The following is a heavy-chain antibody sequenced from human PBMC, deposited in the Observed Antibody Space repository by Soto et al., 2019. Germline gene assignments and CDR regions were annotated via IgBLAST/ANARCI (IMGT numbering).Heavy chain of an antibody. V-gene: IGHV4-61*01. CDR3: AREGVLSSGYYEGWFDP. CDR1: GGSVSSGSYY. CDR2: IYYSGST. J-gene: IGHJ5*02. D-gene: IGHD3-22*01. Sequence: QVQLQESGPGLVKPPETLSLTCTVSGGSVSSGSYYWSWIRQPPGKGLEWIGYIYYSGSTNYNPSLKSRVTISVDTSKNQFSLKLSSVTAADTAVYYCAREGVLSSGYYEGWFDPWGQGTLVTVSS.